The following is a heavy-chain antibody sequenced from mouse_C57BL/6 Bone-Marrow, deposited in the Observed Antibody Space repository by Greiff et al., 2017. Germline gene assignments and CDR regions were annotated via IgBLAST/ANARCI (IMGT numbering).Heavy chain of an antibody. CDR3: ARSYDYDDYTMDC. V-gene: IGHV1-64*01. CDR2: MHPNGGSP. Sequence: QVQLQQPGAELVKPGASVKLSCKASGYTFTNYWMHWVKQRPGQGLEWIGMMHPNGGSPDYNEKFKSEATLSVDKSARTAYMELSSLTSEDSAVYYCARSYDYDDYTMDCRGQGTSVNVSS. J-gene: IGHJ4*01. D-gene: IGHD2-4*01. CDR1: GYTFTNYW.